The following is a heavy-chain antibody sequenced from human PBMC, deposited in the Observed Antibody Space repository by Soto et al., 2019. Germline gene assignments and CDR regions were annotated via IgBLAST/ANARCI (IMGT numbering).Heavy chain of an antibody. V-gene: IGHV1-69*01. Sequence: QVQLVQSGTEVKNPGSSVRVSCKASGASFRTDAISWVRQAPGQGLEWMGRIVPVFGTTNFAQWFQGRVTITADESTRTAYMDLRSLRSEDTAVYYCARTRATTVVFETLGQGTIVTVSS. J-gene: IGHJ3*02. D-gene: IGHD1-1*01. CDR3: ARTRATTVVFET. CDR1: GASFRTDA. CDR2: IVPVFGTT.